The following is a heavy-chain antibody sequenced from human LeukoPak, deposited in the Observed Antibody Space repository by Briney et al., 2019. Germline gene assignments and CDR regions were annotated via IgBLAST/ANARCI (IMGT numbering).Heavy chain of an antibody. D-gene: IGHD2-8*02. CDR1: GLSIILNY. J-gene: IGHJ4*02. V-gene: IGHV3-53*01. CDR2: IYSGGDS. CDR3: XSHXCTAGSCYFDG. Sequence: GGSLTLSWVLSGLSIILNYTGWVRHAAREWLEWVAFIYSGGDSYYAASVKGRFIISKDNSKNTVYLRMKTLRAEDTAVHYFXSHXCTAGSCYFDGWGQGTLVSVSS.